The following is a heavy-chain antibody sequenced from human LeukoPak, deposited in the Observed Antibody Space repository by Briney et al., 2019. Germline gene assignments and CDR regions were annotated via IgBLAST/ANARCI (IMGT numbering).Heavy chain of an antibody. V-gene: IGHV1-18*01. CDR3: AREGYDSQYYYYYYMDV. CDR2: ISAYNGNT. D-gene: IGHD5-12*01. CDR1: GYTFTSYG. J-gene: IGHJ6*03. Sequence: ASVKVSCKASGYTFTSYGISWVRQAPGQGLEWMGWISAYNGNTNYAQKPQGRVTMTRNTSISTAYMELSSLRSEDTAVYYCAREGYDSQYYYYYYMDVWGKGTTVTISS.